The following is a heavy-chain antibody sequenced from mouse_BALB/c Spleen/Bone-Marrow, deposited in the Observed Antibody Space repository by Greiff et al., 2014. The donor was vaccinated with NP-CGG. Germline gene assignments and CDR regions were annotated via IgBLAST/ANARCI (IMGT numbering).Heavy chain of an antibody. Sequence: VQLKESGGGLVKPGESLKFSCAASGITVSSYTMSWVRQTPEKRLEWVASITGGGTTYYPDSVKGRFTISRDNASNILYRQVSSLRSEDTAIYYCARHYGYVDAMDYWGQGTSVTVSS. CDR2: ITGGGTT. D-gene: IGHD1-2*01. CDR3: ARHYGYVDAMDY. CDR1: GITVSSYT. J-gene: IGHJ4*01. V-gene: IGHV5-6-5*01.